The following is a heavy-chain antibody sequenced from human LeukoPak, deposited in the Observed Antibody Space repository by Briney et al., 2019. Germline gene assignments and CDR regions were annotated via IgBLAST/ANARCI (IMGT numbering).Heavy chain of an antibody. CDR1: GGSISSGGYS. D-gene: IGHD6-19*01. CDR2: IYHSGST. V-gene: IGHV4-30-2*01. J-gene: IGHJ4*02. Sequence: PSQTLSLTCAVSGGSISSGGYSWSWIRQPPGKGLEWIGYIYHSGSTYYNPSLKSRATISVDRSKNQFSLKLSSVTAADTAVYYCARRGPIAVASYYFDYWGQGTLVTVSS. CDR3: ARRGPIAVASYYFDY.